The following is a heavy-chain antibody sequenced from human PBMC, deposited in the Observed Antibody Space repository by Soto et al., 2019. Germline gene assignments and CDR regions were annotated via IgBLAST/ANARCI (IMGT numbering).Heavy chain of an antibody. Sequence: SETLSLTCAVSGGSISSSNWWSWVRQSPGKGLEWIGEIYHSGSTNYNPSLKSRVTLPLDTSKNQFSLNLISITAADTAVYYCARRDAYNHLFDSWGQGTLVTVSS. J-gene: IGHJ4*02. D-gene: IGHD1-1*01. CDR3: ARRDAYNHLFDS. CDR1: GGSISSSNW. CDR2: IYHSGST. V-gene: IGHV4-4*02.